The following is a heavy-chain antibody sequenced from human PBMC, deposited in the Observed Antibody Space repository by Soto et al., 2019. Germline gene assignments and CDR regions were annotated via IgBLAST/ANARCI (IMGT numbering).Heavy chain of an antibody. Sequence: PSETLSLTCTVSGASITGSSYWSWIRQPAGKGLEWIGRFSLSGTTNYNPSLRSRVTMSADVSKNQFSLRLTSVTAADTALYYWARGMTPPGAPAWYYFDSWGQGTLVTVSS. D-gene: IGHD2-8*02. CDR2: FSLSGTT. CDR3: ARGMTPPGAPAWYYFDS. J-gene: IGHJ4*02. CDR1: GASITGSSY. V-gene: IGHV4-4*07.